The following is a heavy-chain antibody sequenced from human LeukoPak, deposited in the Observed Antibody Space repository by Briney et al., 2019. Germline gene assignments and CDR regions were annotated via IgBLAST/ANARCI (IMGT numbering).Heavy chain of an antibody. CDR1: GFSFSSYG. V-gene: IGHV3-30*02. J-gene: IGHJ4*02. Sequence: GGSLRLSCAASGFSFSSYGMHWVRQAPGKGLEWVAFIRYDGSNKYYADSVKGRFTISRDNSKNTLYLQMNSLRAEDTAVYYCAKDYCSSTSCYNNYFDYWGQGTLVTVSS. D-gene: IGHD2-2*02. CDR2: IRYDGSNK. CDR3: AKDYCSSTSCYNNYFDY.